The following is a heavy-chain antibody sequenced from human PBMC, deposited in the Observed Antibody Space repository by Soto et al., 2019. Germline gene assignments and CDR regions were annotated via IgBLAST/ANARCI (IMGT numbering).Heavy chain of an antibody. D-gene: IGHD4-17*01. V-gene: IGHV4-34*01. CDR3: ATGSTDYYYYYYGMDV. CDR1: GGSFSGYY. J-gene: IGHJ6*02. CDR2: INHSGST. Sequence: SETLSRTCAVYGGSFSGYYWSWIRQPPGKGLEWIGEINHSGSTNYNPSLKSRVTISVDTSKNQFSLKLSSVTAADTAVYYCATGSTDYYYYYYGMDVWGQGTTVTVSS.